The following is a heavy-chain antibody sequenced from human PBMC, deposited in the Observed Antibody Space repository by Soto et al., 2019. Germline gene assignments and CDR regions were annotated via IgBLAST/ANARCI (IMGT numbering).Heavy chain of an antibody. D-gene: IGHD2-8*01. V-gene: IGHV1-18*01. CDR3: AKNGQPPYYYYGLDV. CDR2: ISGYNGDT. CDR1: GYPFTTYG. Sequence: QGQLVQSEAEVKKPGASVKVSCKASGYPFTTYGISWVRQAPGQGLEWMGWISGYNGDTNYAQKFQGRVTMTIDTTAXTAYMEARSLTSDDTAVYYCAKNGQPPYYYYGLDVWGQGTKVTVSS. J-gene: IGHJ6*02.